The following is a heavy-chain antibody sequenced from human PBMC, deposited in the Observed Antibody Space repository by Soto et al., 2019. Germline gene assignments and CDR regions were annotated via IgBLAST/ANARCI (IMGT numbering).Heavy chain of an antibody. CDR1: GYTFTSYG. Sequence: GASVKVSCKASGYTFTSYGISWVRQAPGQGLERMGWISAYNGNTNYAQKLQGRVTMTTDTSTSTAYMELRSLRSDDTAVYYCARDRPGLLWFGEFDKYGMDVWGQGTTVTVSS. CDR2: ISAYNGNT. CDR3: ARDRPGLLWFGEFDKYGMDV. D-gene: IGHD3-10*01. J-gene: IGHJ6*02. V-gene: IGHV1-18*01.